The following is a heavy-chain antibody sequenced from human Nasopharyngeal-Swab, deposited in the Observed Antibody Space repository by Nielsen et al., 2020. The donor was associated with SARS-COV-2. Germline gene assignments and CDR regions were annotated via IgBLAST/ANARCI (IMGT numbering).Heavy chain of an antibody. CDR2: IYTSGST. CDR1: GGSISSGSYY. CDR3: ARDRWELPDDAFDI. Sequence: SETLSLTCTVSGGSISSGSYYWSWIRQPAGKGLEWIGRIYTSGSTNYNPSLKSRVTISVDTSKNQFSLKLSSVTAADTAVYYCARDRWELPDDAFDIWGQGTMVTVSS. V-gene: IGHV4-61*02. J-gene: IGHJ3*02. D-gene: IGHD1-26*01.